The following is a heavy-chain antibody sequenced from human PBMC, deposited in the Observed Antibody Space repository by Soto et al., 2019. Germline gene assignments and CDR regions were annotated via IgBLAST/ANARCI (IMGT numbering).Heavy chain of an antibody. CDR2: IYNSGTN. D-gene: IGHD4-17*01. J-gene: IGHJ3*02. V-gene: IGHV4-59*01. CDR3: ATDYGDYVGAFDI. Sequence: TSETLSLTCTVSGGFISSYYRSWIRQSPGKGLEWITHIYNSGTNNYNPSLKSRVTISVDTSKNQFSLKLRSVTAADTAVYYWATDYGDYVGAFDIWGQGTMVTVSS. CDR1: GGFISSYY.